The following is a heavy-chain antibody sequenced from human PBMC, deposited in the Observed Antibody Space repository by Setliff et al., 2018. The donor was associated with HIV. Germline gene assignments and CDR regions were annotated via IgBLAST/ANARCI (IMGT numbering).Heavy chain of an antibody. Sequence: SETLSLTCTVTGGSISSGGFYWTWIRQHPGKGLEWIGYIYYSGSTYYNPSLKSRVSMSVDTSENQFSLKLNSVTALDTAVYYCARLSGDYYYFDYWGQGTLVTVSS. D-gene: IGHD2-21*02. CDR2: IYYSGST. CDR1: GGSISSGGFY. V-gene: IGHV4-31*02. J-gene: IGHJ4*02. CDR3: ARLSGDYYYFDY.